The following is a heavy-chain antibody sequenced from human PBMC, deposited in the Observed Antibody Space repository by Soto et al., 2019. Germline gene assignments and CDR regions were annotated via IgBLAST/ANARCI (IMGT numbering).Heavy chain of an antibody. CDR2: IIPVFAST. V-gene: IGHV1-69*01. J-gene: IGHJ4*02. Sequence: QVHLVQSGAEVKKPASSVKVSCQASGGTFSTYGITWVRRAPGHGLEWMGAIIPVFASTSSAQLFRGRLSITADEVSSTAYLELSGLASEDTALYYCATAGFRGTAIQKFEHWGQGTLVTVS. CDR3: ATAGFRGTAIQKFEH. CDR1: GGTFSTYG. D-gene: IGHD5-12*01.